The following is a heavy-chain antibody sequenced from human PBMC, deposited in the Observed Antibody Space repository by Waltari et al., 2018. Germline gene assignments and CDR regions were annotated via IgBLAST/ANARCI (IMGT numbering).Heavy chain of an antibody. J-gene: IGHJ4*02. CDR2: LFPSGRT. V-gene: IGHV4-61*02. D-gene: IGHD3-16*02. CDR1: GGSVSSDSHY. CDR3: ARGPYDYVWGSYRPVDD. Sequence: QVQLQASGPGLVKPSQTLSLTCTVSGGSVSSDSHYWTWIRQPAGRGLEWIGRLFPSGRTNYNPSLKRRVTISVDTSKNQISLTLSSVTAADTAVYYCARGPYDYVWGSYRPVDDWGQGTLVIVSS.